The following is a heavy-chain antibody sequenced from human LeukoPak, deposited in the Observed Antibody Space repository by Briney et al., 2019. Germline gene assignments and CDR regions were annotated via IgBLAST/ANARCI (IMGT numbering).Heavy chain of an antibody. V-gene: IGHV4-59*01. D-gene: IGHD3-9*01. CDR3: AREYHDILTGYFYFDY. CDR2: IYYSGST. CDR1: GGSISSYY. Sequence: PSETLSLTCTVSGGSISSYYWSWIRQPPGKGLEWIGYIYYSGSTNYNPSLKRRVTISVGTSKNQFSLELSSVTAADTGVYYCAREYHDILTGYFYFDYWGQGTLVTGSS. J-gene: IGHJ4*02.